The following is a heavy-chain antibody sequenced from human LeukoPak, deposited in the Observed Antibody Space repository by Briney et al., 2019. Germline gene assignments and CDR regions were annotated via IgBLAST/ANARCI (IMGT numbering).Heavy chain of an antibody. CDR1: GFTFSSYA. V-gene: IGHV3-23*01. J-gene: IGHJ6*03. CDR3: ARLLYGSDSSGYFVGYYYYMDV. CDR2: ISGSGGST. Sequence: TGGSLRLSCAASGFTFSSYAMSWVRQAPGKGLEWVSAISGSGGSTYYADSVKGRFTISRDNSKNTLYLQMNSLRAEDTAVYYCARLLYGSDSSGYFVGYYYYMDVWGKGTTVTISS. D-gene: IGHD3-22*01.